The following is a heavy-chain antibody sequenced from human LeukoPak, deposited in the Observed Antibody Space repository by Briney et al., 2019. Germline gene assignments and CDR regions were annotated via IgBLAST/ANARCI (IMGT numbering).Heavy chain of an antibody. J-gene: IGHJ3*02. CDR3: ARCSTSCPAPFDI. V-gene: IGHV3-74*01. D-gene: IGHD2-2*01. CDR2: IDRDGRRI. Sequence: VRQXPGKGLVWXXRIDRDGRRINYADSVKGRFTISRDNGKNTLFLQMNSLRAEDTAVYYCARCSTSCPAPFDIWGQGTMVTVSS.